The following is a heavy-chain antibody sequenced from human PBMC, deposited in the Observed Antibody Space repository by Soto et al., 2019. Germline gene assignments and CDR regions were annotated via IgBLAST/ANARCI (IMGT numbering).Heavy chain of an antibody. D-gene: IGHD3-3*01. CDR2: IWYDGSNK. V-gene: IGHV3-33*01. J-gene: IGHJ4*02. CDR1: GFTFSSYG. CDR3: ARADGFLEWLLSLDY. Sequence: GGSLRLSCAASGFTFSSYGMHWVRQAPGKGLEWVAVIWYDGSNKYYADSVKGRFTNSRDNSKNTLYLQMNSLRAEDMAVYYCARADGFLEWLLSLDYWGQGTLVTVSS.